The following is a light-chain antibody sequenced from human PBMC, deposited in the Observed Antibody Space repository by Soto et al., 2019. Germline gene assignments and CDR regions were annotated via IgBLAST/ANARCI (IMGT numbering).Light chain of an antibody. CDR1: QSVSSN. Sequence: EIVLTQSPATLSVSPGERATLSCRASQSVSSNLAWYQQKPGQAPRLLIYGASNRATGIPDRFSGSGSGTEFTLTISSLQSEDFAVYYCQQYNNWPRTFGQGTKLEIK. J-gene: IGKJ2*01. V-gene: IGKV3-15*01. CDR2: GAS. CDR3: QQYNNWPRT.